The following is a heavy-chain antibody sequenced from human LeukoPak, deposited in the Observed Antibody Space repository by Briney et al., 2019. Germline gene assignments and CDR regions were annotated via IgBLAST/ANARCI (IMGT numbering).Heavy chain of an antibody. D-gene: IGHD2-2*01. Sequence: ASVKVSCKASGYTFTSYDINWVRQATGQGLEWMGWMNPNSGNTGYAQKFQGRVTMTRDTSISTAYMELSSLRSEDTAVYYCARPYCSSTSCLDFDPWGQGTLVTVSS. J-gene: IGHJ5*02. CDR2: MNPNSGNT. V-gene: IGHV1-8*01. CDR3: ARPYCSSTSCLDFDP. CDR1: GYTFTSYD.